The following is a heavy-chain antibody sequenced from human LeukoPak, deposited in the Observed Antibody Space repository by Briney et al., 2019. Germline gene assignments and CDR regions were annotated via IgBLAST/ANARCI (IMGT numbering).Heavy chain of an antibody. CDR3: ARGATRATRHFDH. D-gene: IGHD2-15*01. Sequence: QSGGSLRLSCVASGFTFSSYSLTWVGQTPEKGLAWVSIIGGPGAPTFYADSVEGRFTISRDNSKNTVYLQMNSLRAEDTALYFCARGATRATRHFDHWGRGTLVTVSS. CDR1: GFTFSSYS. CDR2: IGGPGAPT. J-gene: IGHJ2*01. V-gene: IGHV3-23*01.